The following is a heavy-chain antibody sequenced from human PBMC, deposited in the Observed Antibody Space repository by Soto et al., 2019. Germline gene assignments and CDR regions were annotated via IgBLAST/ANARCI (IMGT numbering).Heavy chain of an antibody. CDR2: IIPIFGTA. J-gene: IGHJ6*02. Sequence: GASEKVSWKASGGTFSSYAISWVRQAPGQGLEWMGGIIPIFGTANYAQKFQGRVTITADESTSTAYMELSSLRSEDTAVYYCAREGCSSTSRLCGMDVWGQGTTVTVSS. CDR1: GGTFSSYA. D-gene: IGHD2-2*01. CDR3: AREGCSSTSRLCGMDV. V-gene: IGHV1-69*13.